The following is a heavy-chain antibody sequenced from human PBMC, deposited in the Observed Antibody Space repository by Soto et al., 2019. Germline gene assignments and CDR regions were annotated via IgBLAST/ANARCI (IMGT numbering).Heavy chain of an antibody. Sequence: ASVKVSCKASGYTFTSYGISWVRQAPGQGREWMGWISAYNGNTNYAQKLQGRVTMTTDTSTSTAYMELRSLRSDDTAVYYCARSELRFLEWPKAYGMDVWGQGTTVTVSS. CDR3: ARSELRFLEWPKAYGMDV. CDR1: GYTFTSYG. CDR2: ISAYNGNT. V-gene: IGHV1-18*04. J-gene: IGHJ6*02. D-gene: IGHD3-3*01.